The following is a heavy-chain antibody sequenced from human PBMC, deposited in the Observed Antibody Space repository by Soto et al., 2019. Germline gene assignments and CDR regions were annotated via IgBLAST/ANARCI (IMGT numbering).Heavy chain of an antibody. CDR2: INPSGGST. D-gene: IGHD2-15*01. J-gene: IGHJ3*02. V-gene: IGHV1-46*01. CDR1: GYTFTSYY. CDR3: ARDRVVVKLSDAFDI. Sequence: ASVKVSCKASGYTFTSYYMHWVRQAPGQGLEWMGIINPSGGSTSYAQKFQGRVTMTRDTSTSTVYMELSSLRSEDTAVYYCARDRVVVKLSDAFDIWGQGTKVTVSS.